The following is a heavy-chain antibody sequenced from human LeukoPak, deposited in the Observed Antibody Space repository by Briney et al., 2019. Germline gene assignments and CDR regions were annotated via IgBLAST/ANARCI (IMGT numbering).Heavy chain of an antibody. CDR1: GFTFSDYY. Sequence: PGGSLRLSCAASGFTFSDYYMNWIRQAPGKGLEWLSYISSGGSTIDYADFVKGRFTISRDNAKNSLYLQMNSLSAEDTAVYYCARDRASRYGMDVWGQGTTVTVSS. CDR2: ISSGGSTI. J-gene: IGHJ6*02. CDR3: ARDRASRYGMDV. D-gene: IGHD3-10*01. V-gene: IGHV3-11*01.